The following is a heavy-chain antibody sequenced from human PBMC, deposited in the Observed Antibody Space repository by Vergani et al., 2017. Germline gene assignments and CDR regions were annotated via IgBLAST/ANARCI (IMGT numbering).Heavy chain of an antibody. V-gene: IGHV4-61*02. D-gene: IGHD3-3*01. CDR1: GGSISSGGYS. CDR2: IYTSGST. J-gene: IGHJ4*02. Sequence: QVQLQESGPGLVKPSQTLSLTCTVSGGSISSGGYSWSWIRQPAGKGLEWIGRIYTSGSTNYNPSLKSRVTISVDTSKNQFSLKLSSVTAADTAVYYCARDRKWLGNYDFWIDYWGQGTLVTVSS. CDR3: ARDRKWLGNYDFWIDY.